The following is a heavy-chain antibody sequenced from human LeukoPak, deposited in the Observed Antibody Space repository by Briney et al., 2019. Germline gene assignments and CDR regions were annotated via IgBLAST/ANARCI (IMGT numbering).Heavy chain of an antibody. CDR2: IYYSGST. Sequence: ASETLSLTCTVSGGSISSYYWGWIRQPPGKGLEWVGSIYYSGSTYYNPSLKSRVTISVDTSKNQFSLKLTSVTAADTAVYYCASNVVVISLDYWGQGTLVTVSS. D-gene: IGHD2-21*01. V-gene: IGHV4-39*07. CDR3: ASNVVVISLDY. CDR1: GGSISSYY. J-gene: IGHJ4*02.